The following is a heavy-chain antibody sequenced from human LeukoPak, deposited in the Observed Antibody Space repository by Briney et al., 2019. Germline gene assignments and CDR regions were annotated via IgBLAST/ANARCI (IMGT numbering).Heavy chain of an antibody. J-gene: IGHJ4*02. CDR1: GDSISDSKYF. CDR2: FYSGGST. CDR3: ARGGGYDLSN. D-gene: IGHD5-12*01. Sequence: AETLSLTCTVFGDSISDSKYFWGWIRQPPGKGLEWIGNFYSGGSTYYNPSLKSRVAISEDTSGKQFSLRLGSVTAADTAVYYCARGGGYDLSNWGQGTLVTVSS. V-gene: IGHV4-39*07.